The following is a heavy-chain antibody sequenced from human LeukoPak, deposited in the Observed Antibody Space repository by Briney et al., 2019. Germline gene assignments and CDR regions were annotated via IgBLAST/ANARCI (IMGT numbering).Heavy chain of an antibody. V-gene: IGHV4-59*01. J-gene: IGHJ4*02. CDR3: ARGGYGYGHPYDY. Sequence: PSDTLSLTCSVSGGSFNNYYWTWIRQPPGKGLEWIGYISYSGSTNQNPSPKSRITMSIGTSKNQFSLELSSVTAADTAVYFCARGGYGYGHPYDYWGQGTLVTVSS. CDR1: GGSFNNYY. CDR2: ISYSGST. D-gene: IGHD5-18*01.